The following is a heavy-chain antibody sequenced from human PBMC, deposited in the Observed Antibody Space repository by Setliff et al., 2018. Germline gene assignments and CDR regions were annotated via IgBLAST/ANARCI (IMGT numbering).Heavy chain of an antibody. D-gene: IGHD3-10*01. Sequence: PSETLSLTCAVSGGSISSGDASWSWVRQPPGKGLEWIGYIYHAGSTYYNPSLESRVTISIDKPNQQFSLELRSLTAADTALYCCARGGGYGSGGSFHNAAFDYWGQGMLVTVSS. J-gene: IGHJ4*02. V-gene: IGHV4-30-2*01. CDR1: GGSISSGDAS. CDR2: IYHAGST. CDR3: ARGGGYGSGGSFHNAAFDY.